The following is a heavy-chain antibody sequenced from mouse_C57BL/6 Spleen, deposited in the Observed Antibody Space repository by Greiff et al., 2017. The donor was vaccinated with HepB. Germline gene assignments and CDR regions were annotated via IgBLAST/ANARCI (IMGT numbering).Heavy chain of an antibody. J-gene: IGHJ2*01. CDR2: INYDGSST. V-gene: IGHV5-16*01. Sequence: EVKLMESEGGLVQPGSSMKLSCTASGFTFSDYYMAWVRQVPEKGLEWVANINYDGSSTYYLDSLKSRFIISRDNAKNILYLQMSSLKYEDTATYYCAREGTYYGSHFDYWGQGTTLTVSS. D-gene: IGHD1-1*01. CDR1: GFTFSDYY. CDR3: AREGTYYGSHFDY.